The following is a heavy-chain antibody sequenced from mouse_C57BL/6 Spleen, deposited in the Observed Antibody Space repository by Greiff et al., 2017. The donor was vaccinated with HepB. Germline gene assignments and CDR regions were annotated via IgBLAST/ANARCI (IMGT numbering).Heavy chain of an antibody. CDR2: ISSGGDYI. D-gene: IGHD3-2*02. J-gene: IGHJ2*01. Sequence: EVKLVESGEGLVKPGGSLKLSCAASGFTFSSYAMSWVRQTPEKRLEWVAYISSGGDYIYYADTVKGRFTISRDNARNTLYLQMSSLKSEDTAMYYCTREGWPYYFDYWGQGTTLTVSS. CDR3: TREGWPYYFDY. CDR1: GFTFSSYA. V-gene: IGHV5-9-1*02.